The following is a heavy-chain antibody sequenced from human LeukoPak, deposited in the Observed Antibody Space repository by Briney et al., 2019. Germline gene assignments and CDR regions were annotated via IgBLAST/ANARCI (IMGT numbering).Heavy chain of an antibody. J-gene: IGHJ5*02. Sequence: ASVKVSCKASGYNFITHDINWVRQATGQGLEWMGWMNPKSGNTGYAHKFQGRVTMTRDTTTSTAYMELSSLTLEDTAVYYCASYSGSSTRGVDPWGQGTLVTVSS. V-gene: IGHV1-8*01. CDR1: GYNFITHD. D-gene: IGHD1-26*01. CDR2: MNPKSGNT. CDR3: ASYSGSSTRGVDP.